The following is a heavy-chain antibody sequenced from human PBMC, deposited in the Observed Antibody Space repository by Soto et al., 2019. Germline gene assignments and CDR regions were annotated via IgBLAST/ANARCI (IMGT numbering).Heavy chain of an antibody. D-gene: IGHD4-17*01. V-gene: IGHV3-23*01. CDR1: GFTFSNYA. J-gene: IGHJ5*02. CDR3: AKRFYRYGDGCNLFDA. Sequence: GGSLTLSCSASGFTFSNYAMSWVRQAPGKGLEWVSTISGRGGSTYYADSVKGRLTISRDNSKNTSFLQMTSLSAEDTAVYYWAKRFYRYGDGCNLFDAWGQGTLVTVSS. CDR2: ISGRGGST.